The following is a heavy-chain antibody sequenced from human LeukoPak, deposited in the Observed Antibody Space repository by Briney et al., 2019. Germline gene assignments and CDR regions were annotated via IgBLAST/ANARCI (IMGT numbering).Heavy chain of an antibody. D-gene: IGHD5-12*01. Sequence: SDTLSLTCTVSGGSITNYYWSWIRQPPGKGLEWIGYISYSGSTNYSPSLKSRVTISVDTSKKQFSLNLNSVTAADTGIYYCARGARGYPDDNFDYWGQGTLVTVSS. CDR2: ISYSGST. CDR3: ARGARGYPDDNFDY. V-gene: IGHV4-59*07. CDR1: GGSITNYY. J-gene: IGHJ4*02.